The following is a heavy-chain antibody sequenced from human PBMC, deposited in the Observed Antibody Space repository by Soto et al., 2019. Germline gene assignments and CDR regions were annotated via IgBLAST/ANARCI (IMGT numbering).Heavy chain of an antibody. V-gene: IGHV3-30*18. CDR2: ISYDGSNK. D-gene: IGHD2-2*01. J-gene: IGHJ6*02. CDR1: GFTFCSYG. Sequence: PGWSLRLSCAASGFTFCSYGMHWVRQAPGKGLEWVSVISYDGSNKYYADSVKGRFTISRDNSKNTLYLQMNSLRAEDTAVYYCAKDNGYCSSTSCQGRGGSYYYYYGMDVWGQGTTVTVS. CDR3: AKDNGYCSSTSCQGRGGSYYYYYGMDV.